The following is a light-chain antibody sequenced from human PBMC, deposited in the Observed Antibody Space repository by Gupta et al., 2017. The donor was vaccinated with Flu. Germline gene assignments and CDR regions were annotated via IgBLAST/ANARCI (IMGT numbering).Light chain of an antibody. CDR2: DAS. J-gene: IGKJ1*01. CDR1: QSVSTD. Sequence: EVVMTLSPVTLSVSTGERATLSCRASQSVSTDLAWYQQKPGQAPRLVIYDASTRATGVPARFSGSGSGTEFSLTISSLQSEDFAVYYCQQYYNWPPWTFGQGTKVEIK. V-gene: IGKV3-15*01. CDR3: QQYYNWPPWT.